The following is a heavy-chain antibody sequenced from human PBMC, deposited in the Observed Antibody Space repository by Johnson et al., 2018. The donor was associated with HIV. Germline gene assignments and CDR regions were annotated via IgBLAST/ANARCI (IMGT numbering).Heavy chain of an antibody. D-gene: IGHD3-3*01. CDR1: GFTLNSYD. CDR3: TTDLTPSVATIFGVDKDRGAFDI. V-gene: IGHV3-13*01. J-gene: IGHJ3*02. Sequence: VQLVESGGGLVQPGGSLRLSCAASGFTLNSYDMHWVRQAIGKGLEWVSGIGAGGDTYYAGSVKGRFTISRDNSENSLYLQMNRLKTEDTAVYYCTTDLTPSVATIFGVDKDRGAFDIWGQGTMVTVSS. CDR2: IGAGGDT.